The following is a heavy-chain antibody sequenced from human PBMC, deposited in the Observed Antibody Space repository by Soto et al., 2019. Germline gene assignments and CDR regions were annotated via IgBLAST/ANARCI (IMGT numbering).Heavy chain of an antibody. D-gene: IGHD4-17*01. V-gene: IGHV3-23*01. CDR2: TSGGGDVA. J-gene: IGHJ2*01. CDR1: GFTFINYA. CDR3: VKQSIGTVTNPVYWSFDL. Sequence: EVQLLESGGGLIQPGGSLRLSCTASGFTFINYAMNWVRQAPGKGLEWVSGTSGGGDVAFYADSVKGRFAISRDNSKNTLSLQMNSLRAEDTALYYCVKQSIGTVTNPVYWSFDLWGRGTLVTVSS.